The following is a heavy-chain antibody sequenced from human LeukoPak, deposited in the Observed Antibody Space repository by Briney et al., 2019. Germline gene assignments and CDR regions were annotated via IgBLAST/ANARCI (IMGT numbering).Heavy chain of an antibody. Sequence: GGSLRLSCAASGVTFTGYAMSWVRQAPGRGLQWVSAISGRADRTYYADSVKGRFTTSRDDSKIYLLMNNLSAEDTAVYYCAKESPYVSSGPRNYYFDYWGQGTPVTVSS. V-gene: IGHV3-23*01. D-gene: IGHD3-22*01. CDR3: AKESPYVSSGPRNYYFDY. CDR2: ISGRADRT. CDR1: GVTFTGYA. J-gene: IGHJ4*02.